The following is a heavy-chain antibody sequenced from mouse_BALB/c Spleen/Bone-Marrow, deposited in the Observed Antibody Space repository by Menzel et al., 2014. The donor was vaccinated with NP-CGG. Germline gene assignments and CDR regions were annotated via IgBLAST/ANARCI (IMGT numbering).Heavy chain of an antibody. V-gene: IGHV4-1*02. J-gene: IGHJ2*01. D-gene: IGHD1-2*01. CDR2: INPDSSTI. CDR3: ARQGYYGYSDY. Sequence: EVQVVESGGGLVQPGGSLKLSCAASGFDFSRYWMSWVRQAPGKGLEWIGEINPDSSTINYTPPLKDKFIISRDNAKNTLYLQMRKVRSEDTALYYCARQGYYGYSDYWGQGTTLTVSS. CDR1: GFDFSRYW.